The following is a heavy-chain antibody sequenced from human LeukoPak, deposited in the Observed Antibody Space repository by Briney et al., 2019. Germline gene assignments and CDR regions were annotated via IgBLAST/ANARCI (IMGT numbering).Heavy chain of an antibody. CDR3: ARDSTHGSYYSDY. Sequence: GGSLRLSCAASGFTFSDYYMTWIRQAPGKGLEWVAVIWYDGSNKYYADSVKGRFTISRDNSKNTLYLQMNSLRAEDTAVYYCARDSTHGSYYSDYWGQGTLVTVSS. V-gene: IGHV3-33*08. CDR1: GFTFSDYY. J-gene: IGHJ4*02. CDR2: IWYDGSNK. D-gene: IGHD1-26*01.